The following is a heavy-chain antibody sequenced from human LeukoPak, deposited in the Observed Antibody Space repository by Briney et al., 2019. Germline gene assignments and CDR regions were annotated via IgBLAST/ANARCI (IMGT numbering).Heavy chain of an antibody. V-gene: IGHV5-51*01. CDR2: IYPGDSDT. CDR1: GYSFTSYW. Sequence: GESLKISCKGSGYSFTSYWIGWVRQIPGKGLEWMGIIYPGDSDTRYSPSFQGQVTISADKSISTAYLQWSSLKASDTAMYYCARRRLSSSWGLTVGDGPWLPDYWGQGTLVPVSS. J-gene: IGHJ4*02. CDR3: ARRRLSSSWGLTVGDGPWLPDY. D-gene: IGHD6-13*01.